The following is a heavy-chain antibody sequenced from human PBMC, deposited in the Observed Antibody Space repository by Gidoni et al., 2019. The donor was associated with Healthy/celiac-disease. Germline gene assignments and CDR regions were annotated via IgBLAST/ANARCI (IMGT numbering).Heavy chain of an antibody. V-gene: IGHV4-34*01. J-gene: IGHJ4*02. Sequence: QVQLQQWGAGRWKPSETRSLTCAVYGGSCSGYYWSWLRQPPGKGLEWIGEINHSGSTNYNPSLKSRVTISVDTSKHQFSLKLSSVTAADTAVYYYARGRRYFDYWGQGTLVTVSS. CDR3: ARGRRYFDY. CDR1: GGSCSGYY. CDR2: INHSGST.